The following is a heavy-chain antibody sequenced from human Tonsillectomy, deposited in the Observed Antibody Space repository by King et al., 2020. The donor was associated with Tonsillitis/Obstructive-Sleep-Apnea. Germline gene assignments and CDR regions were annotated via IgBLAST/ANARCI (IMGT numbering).Heavy chain of an antibody. CDR3: ARDMTTAPYNWFDP. CDR1: GDSISGYY. V-gene: IGHV4-4*07. D-gene: IGHD4-17*01. J-gene: IGHJ5*02. Sequence: VQLQESGPGLAKPSETLSLTCTVSGDSISGYYWSWIRQPAGKGLEWIGRIYTTGSTNYNPSLKSRVTMSVDTSKNQFSLKLSSVTAADTAVYYCARDMTTAPYNWFDPWGQGTLVTVSS. CDR2: IYTTGST.